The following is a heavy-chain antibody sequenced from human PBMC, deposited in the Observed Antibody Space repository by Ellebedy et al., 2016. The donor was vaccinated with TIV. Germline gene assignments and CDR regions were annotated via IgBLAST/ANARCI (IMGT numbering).Heavy chain of an antibody. J-gene: IGHJ5*02. CDR2: ISYDGSNK. V-gene: IGHV3-30*01. CDR3: ARVWFGEFTNWFDP. D-gene: IGHD3-10*01. CDR1: GFTFSNYA. Sequence: GESLKISRAASGFTFSNYAMHWVRQAPGKGLEWVAVISYDGSNKYYADSVKGRFTISRDNSKNTLYLQMNSLRAEDTAVYYCARVWFGEFTNWFDPWGQGTLVTVSS.